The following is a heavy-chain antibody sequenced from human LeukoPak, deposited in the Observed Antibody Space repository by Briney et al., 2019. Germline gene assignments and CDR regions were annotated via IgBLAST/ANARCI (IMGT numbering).Heavy chain of an antibody. CDR3: ARGPTRYYFDC. Sequence: PSETLSLTCTVSGGSISSNYWSWIRQPPGKGLEWIGYISYSGSTNYNPSLKSRVTISVDTSKNHFSLRLSSVTAADAAVYYCARGPTRYYFDCWGQGTLVTVSS. CDR2: ISYSGST. CDR1: GGSISSNY. D-gene: IGHD4-17*01. V-gene: IGHV4-59*08. J-gene: IGHJ4*02.